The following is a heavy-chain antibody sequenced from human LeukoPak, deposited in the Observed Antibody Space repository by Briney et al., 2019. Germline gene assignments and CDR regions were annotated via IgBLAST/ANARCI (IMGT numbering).Heavy chain of an antibody. CDR2: IYYSGST. Sequence: SETLSLACTVSGGSISSSGYYWGWIRQPPGKGLEWIGSIYYSGSTYYNPSLKSRVTISVDTSKNQFSLKLSSVTAADTAVYYCARDLGQYYDTSDNWFDPWGQGTLVTVSS. D-gene: IGHD3-22*01. CDR3: ARDLGQYYDTSDNWFDP. V-gene: IGHV4-39*07. J-gene: IGHJ5*02. CDR1: GGSISSSGYY.